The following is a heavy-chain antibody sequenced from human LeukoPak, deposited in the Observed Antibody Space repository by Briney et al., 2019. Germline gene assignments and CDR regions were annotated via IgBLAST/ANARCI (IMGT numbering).Heavy chain of an antibody. V-gene: IGHV4-30-2*01. CDR2: IYHSGST. J-gene: IGHJ4*02. CDR1: GGSISSGGYS. D-gene: IGHD6-19*01. CDR3: ARGRSGWYFDY. Sequence: SETLSLTCAVSGGSISSGGYSWSWIRQPPGKGLEWIGYIYHSGSTYYNPSLKSRVTISVDRSKNQFSLKLSSVTAADTAVYYCARGRSGWYFDYWGQGTLVTVSS.